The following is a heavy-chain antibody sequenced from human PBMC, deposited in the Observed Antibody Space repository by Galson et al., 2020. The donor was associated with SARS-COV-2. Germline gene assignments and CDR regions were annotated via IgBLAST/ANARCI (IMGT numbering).Heavy chain of an antibody. Sequence: ASVTVSCKASGYTFPAYYIHWVRQPPAQGLPWMGWISPNSGGTHSAQNFQGRVTISRDTSISTAYMELSSLRSDDTAVYYCARDKTGTADNWFDPWGQGTLVTVSS. CDR3: ARDKTGTADNWFDP. CDR1: GYTFPAYY. D-gene: IGHD1-1*01. CDR2: ISPNSGGT. J-gene: IGHJ5*02. V-gene: IGHV1-2*02.